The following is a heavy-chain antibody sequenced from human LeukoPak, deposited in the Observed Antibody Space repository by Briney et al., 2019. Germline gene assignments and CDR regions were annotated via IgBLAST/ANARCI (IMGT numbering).Heavy chain of an antibody. CDR1: GFTFSSYG. CDR3: ARGPAARPYFDY. Sequence: PGGSLRLSCAASGFTFSSYGMHWVRQAPGKGLEWVAVIWYDGSNKYYADSVKGRFTISRDNSKNTLYLQVNSLRAEDTAVYYCARGPAARPYFDYWGQGTLVTVSS. J-gene: IGHJ4*02. CDR2: IWYDGSNK. D-gene: IGHD6-6*01. V-gene: IGHV3-33*01.